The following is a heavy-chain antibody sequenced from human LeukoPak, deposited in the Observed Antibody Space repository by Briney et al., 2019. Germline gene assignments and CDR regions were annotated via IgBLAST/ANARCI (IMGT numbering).Heavy chain of an antibody. D-gene: IGHD3-10*01. J-gene: IGHJ4*02. CDR1: GFTFSSYG. Sequence: GRSLRLSCAASGFTFSSYGMHWVRQAPGKGLEWVAVISYDGSIKYYADSVKGQFTISRDNSKNTLYLQMDSLRAGDTAVYYCAKPREGVSYYDFWGQGTLVTVSS. V-gene: IGHV3-30*18. CDR2: ISYDGSIK. CDR3: AKPREGVSYYDF.